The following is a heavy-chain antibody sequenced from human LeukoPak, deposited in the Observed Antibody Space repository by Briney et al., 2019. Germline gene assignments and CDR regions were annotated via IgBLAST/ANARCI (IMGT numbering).Heavy chain of an antibody. J-gene: IGHJ6*03. Sequence: SETLSLTCAVSGGSISSSNWWSWVRQPPGKGLEWIGEIYHSGSTNYNPSLKSRVTISVDTSKNQFSLKLSSVTAADTAVYYCARGLMQYYYGSGSYYAYYMDVWGKGTTVTVSS. CDR3: ARGLMQYYYGSGSYYAYYMDV. V-gene: IGHV4-4*02. D-gene: IGHD3-10*01. CDR1: GGSISSSNW. CDR2: IYHSGST.